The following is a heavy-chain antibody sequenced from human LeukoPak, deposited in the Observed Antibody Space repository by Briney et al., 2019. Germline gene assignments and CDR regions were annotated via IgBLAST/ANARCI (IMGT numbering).Heavy chain of an antibody. Sequence: SETLSLTCTVSGGSISSGSYYWSWIRQPAGKGLEWIGRIYTSGSTNYNPSLKSRVTMSVDTSKNQFSLKLSSVTAADTAVCYCARDEYYDFWSGQKGGFDYWGQGTLVTVSS. CDR1: GGSISSGSYY. J-gene: IGHJ4*02. CDR3: ARDEYYDFWSGQKGGFDY. D-gene: IGHD3-3*01. CDR2: IYTSGST. V-gene: IGHV4-61*02.